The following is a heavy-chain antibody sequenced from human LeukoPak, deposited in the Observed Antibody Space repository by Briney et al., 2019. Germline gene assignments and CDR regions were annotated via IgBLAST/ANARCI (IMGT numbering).Heavy chain of an antibody. CDR3: AMRGDILVIPATYMFDY. J-gene: IGHJ4*02. CDR2: ISSSSRSI. V-gene: IGHV3-48*01. D-gene: IGHD2-2*01. Sequence: GGSLRLSCAASGFTFSSYAMNWVRQAPGKGLEWVSYISSSSRSIYYADSVKGRFTISRDNAKNSLYLQMNSLRAEDTAVYYCAMRGDILVIPATYMFDYWGQGTLVTVSS. CDR1: GFTFSSYA.